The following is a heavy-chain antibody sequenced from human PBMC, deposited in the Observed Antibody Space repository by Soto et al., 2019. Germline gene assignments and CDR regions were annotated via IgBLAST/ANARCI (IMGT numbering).Heavy chain of an antibody. Sequence: QVQLVESGGGVVQPGGSLRLSCAASGFAFSTSVIHWVRQAPGKGLEWMAHISDNGNKKHYADSVKGRFTVSRDISERTLYLQMNSLRAEDTAVYYCAREQFEDGRGHYDHWGQGTLVSVSS. CDR2: ISDNGNKK. CDR1: GFAFSTSV. D-gene: IGHD3-22*01. V-gene: IGHV3-30*03. CDR3: AREQFEDGRGHYDH. J-gene: IGHJ4*02.